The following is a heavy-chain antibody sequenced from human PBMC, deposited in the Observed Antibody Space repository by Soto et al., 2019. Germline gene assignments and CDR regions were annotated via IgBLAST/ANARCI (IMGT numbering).Heavy chain of an antibody. D-gene: IGHD2-8*01. CDR1: GYTFTSYG. CDR2: ISAYNGNT. J-gene: IGHJ4*02. V-gene: IGHV1-18*01. CDR3: ARQGYCTNGVGYTGGQRFDY. Sequence: ASVKVSCKASGYTFTSYGISWVRQAPGQGLEWMGWISAYNGNTNYAQKLQGRVTMTTDTSTSTASMELRSLRSDDTAVYYCARQGYCTNGVGYTGGQRFDYWGQGTLVTVSS.